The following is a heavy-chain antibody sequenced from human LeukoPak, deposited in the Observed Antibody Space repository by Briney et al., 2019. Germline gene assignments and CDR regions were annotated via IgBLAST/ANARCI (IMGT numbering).Heavy chain of an antibody. Sequence: SETLSLTCTVSGGSISSFYWGWIRQPPGKGLEWVGSIYYSGSTYSGSTYYNPSLKSRVTISVDTSKNQFSLKLSSVTAADTAVYYCARHKKSSYNYGFHAFDIWGQGTMVTVSS. J-gene: IGHJ3*02. CDR1: GGSISSFY. V-gene: IGHV4-39*01. CDR3: ARHKKSSYNYGFHAFDI. D-gene: IGHD3/OR15-3a*01. CDR2: IYYSGSTYSGST.